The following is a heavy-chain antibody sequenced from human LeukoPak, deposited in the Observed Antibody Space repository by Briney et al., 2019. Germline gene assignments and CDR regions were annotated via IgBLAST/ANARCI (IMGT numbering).Heavy chain of an antibody. CDR2: IIPIFGTA. J-gene: IGHJ4*02. V-gene: IGHV1-69*13. CDR1: GGTFSSYA. Sequence: SVKVSCKASGGTFSSYAISWVRQAPGQGLEWMGGIIPIFGTANYAQKFQGRVAITADESTTTAYMELSSLRSEDTAMYYCARLQEWLAPFDYWGQGTLVTVSS. CDR3: ARLQEWLAPFDY. D-gene: IGHD6-19*01.